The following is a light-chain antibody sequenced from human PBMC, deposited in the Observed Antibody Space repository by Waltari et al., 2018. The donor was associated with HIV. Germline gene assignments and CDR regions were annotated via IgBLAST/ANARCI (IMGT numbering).Light chain of an antibody. CDR1: NRRPKS. J-gene: IGLJ2*01. CDR2: DDR. Sequence: YVLTPPPSVSVAPGQTARITCWGDNRRPKSVDWYRQNPGQAPVLVVYDDRGRPSGIPERFSGSHSGKTATLTIGRVEAGDEADYFCQVWDSSTDARLFGGGTKLTVL. CDR3: QVWDSSTDARL. V-gene: IGLV3-21*02.